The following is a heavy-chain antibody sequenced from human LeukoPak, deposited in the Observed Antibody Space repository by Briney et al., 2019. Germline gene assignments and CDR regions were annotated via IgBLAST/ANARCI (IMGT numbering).Heavy chain of an antibody. V-gene: IGHV3-21*01. CDR1: GFTFGAYT. J-gene: IGHJ4*02. CDR3: VRAIAAAGSY. D-gene: IGHD6-13*01. CDR2: IFSRSESI. Sequence: GGSLRLSCAASGFTFGAYTINWVRQAPGKGLEWVSCIFSRSESILYADSVKGRFTISRDNAKNSLYLQMDSLRAEDTAVYYCVRAIAAAGSYWGQGTRVTVSS.